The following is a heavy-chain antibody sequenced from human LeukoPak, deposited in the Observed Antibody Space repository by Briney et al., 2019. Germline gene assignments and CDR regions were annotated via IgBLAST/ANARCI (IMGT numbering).Heavy chain of an antibody. CDR1: GFTFSSYS. V-gene: IGHV3-21*01. CDR2: ISSSSSYI. Sequence: GGSLRLSCAPSGFTFSSYSMDWVRQAPGKGLEWVSSISSSSSYIYYADSVKGRFTISRDNAKNSLYLQMNSLRAEDTAVYYCARVGATTSNDAFDIWGQGTMVTVSS. J-gene: IGHJ3*02. D-gene: IGHD1-26*01. CDR3: ARVGATTSNDAFDI.